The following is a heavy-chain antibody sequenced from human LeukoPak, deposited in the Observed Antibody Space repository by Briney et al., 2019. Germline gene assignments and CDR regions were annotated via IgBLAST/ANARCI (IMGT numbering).Heavy chain of an antibody. J-gene: IGHJ3*02. CDR1: GGSFSSHY. V-gene: IGHV4-59*11. Sequence: SETLSLTCTVSGGSFSSHYWSWIRQPPGKGPEWIGYISYIGSTNYNPSLKSRVTISVDTSKNQFSLKLSSVTAADTAVYYCARDPTTVTKGLDIWGQGTMVTVSS. D-gene: IGHD4-17*01. CDR2: ISYIGST. CDR3: ARDPTTVTKGLDI.